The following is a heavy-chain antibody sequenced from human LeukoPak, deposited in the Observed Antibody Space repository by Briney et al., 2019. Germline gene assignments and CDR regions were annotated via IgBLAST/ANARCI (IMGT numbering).Heavy chain of an antibody. V-gene: IGHV3-23*01. Sequence: GGSLTLSCEASGFSGYAMSWVRLAPGKGLEWVSVISGSGGTTKYADSVRGRFTISRDNSKNTLYLQMNSLRDDDTAVYYCTKEPLTYLYCSGGSCYFEYWGQGTLVTVSS. CDR3: TKEPLTYLYCSGGSCYFEY. D-gene: IGHD2-15*01. J-gene: IGHJ4*02. CDR1: GFSGYA. CDR2: ISGSGGTT.